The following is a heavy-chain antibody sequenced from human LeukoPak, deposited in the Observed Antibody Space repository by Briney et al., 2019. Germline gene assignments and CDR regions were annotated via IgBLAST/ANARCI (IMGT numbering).Heavy chain of an antibody. Sequence: ASVKVSCKASGYTFTSYDINWVRQATGQGLEWMGWMNPNSGNTGYAQKFRGRVTMTRNTSISTAYMELSSLRSEDTAVYYCARSLAVAGPWVDYWGQGTLVTVSS. CDR2: MNPNSGNT. D-gene: IGHD6-19*01. V-gene: IGHV1-8*01. J-gene: IGHJ4*02. CDR1: GYTFTSYD. CDR3: ARSLAVAGPWVDY.